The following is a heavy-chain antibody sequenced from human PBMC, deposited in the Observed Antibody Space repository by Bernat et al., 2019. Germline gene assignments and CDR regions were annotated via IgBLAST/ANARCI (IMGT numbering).Heavy chain of an antibody. V-gene: IGHV1-18*04. D-gene: IGHD3-16*02. CDR3: ARERGYYDYVWGSYRPTGYFDL. Sequence: QVQLVQSGAEVKKPGASVKVSCKASGYTFTSYGISWVRQAPGQGLEWMGWISAYNGNTNYAQKLQGRVTMTTDTSTSTAYMELRSLRSDDTVVYYCARERGYYDYVWGSYRPTGYFDLWGRGTLVTVSS. J-gene: IGHJ2*01. CDR2: ISAYNGNT. CDR1: GYTFTSYG.